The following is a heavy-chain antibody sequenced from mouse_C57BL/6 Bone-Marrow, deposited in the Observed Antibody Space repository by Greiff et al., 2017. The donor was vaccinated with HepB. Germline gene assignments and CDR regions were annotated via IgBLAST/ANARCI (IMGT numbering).Heavy chain of an antibody. CDR3: ARNGGGSSSLRYFDV. CDR1: GFSLTSYG. V-gene: IGHV2-2*01. Sequence: VKVVESGPGLVQPSQSLSITCTVSGFSLTSYGVHWVRQSPGKGLEWLGVIWSGGSTDYNAAFISRLSISKDNSKSQVFFKMNSLQADDTAIYYCARNGGGSSSLRYFDVWGTGTTVTVSS. CDR2: IWSGGST. J-gene: IGHJ1*03. D-gene: IGHD1-1*01.